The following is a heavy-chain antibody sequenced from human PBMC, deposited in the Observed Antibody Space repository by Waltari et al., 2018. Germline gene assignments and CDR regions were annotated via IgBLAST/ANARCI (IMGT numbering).Heavy chain of an antibody. J-gene: IGHJ3*02. D-gene: IGHD4-17*01. CDR1: GFAISSHW. Sequence: EVQLVESGGGLVQPGGSLRLSCAASGFAISSHWMHCVRQAPGKGLVWVSRISTDVRITNYADSVKGRFTISRDNTKNTLYLQMNSLRAEDTATFYCVRSRDDAVNAFDIWGQGTMVTVSS. CDR2: ISTDVRIT. CDR3: VRSRDDAVNAFDI. V-gene: IGHV3-74*01.